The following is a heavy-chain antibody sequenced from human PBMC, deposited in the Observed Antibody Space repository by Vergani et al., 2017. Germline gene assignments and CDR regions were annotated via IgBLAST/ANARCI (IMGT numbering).Heavy chain of an antibody. CDR3: ARGGSSGFDP. J-gene: IGHJ5*02. V-gene: IGHV4-59*01. D-gene: IGHD6-19*01. Sequence: QVQLQESGPGLVKPSETLSLTCTVSGGFISRYYWSWIRQPPGKGLEWIGYIYYSGSTNYNPSLKILVTISVDTSKNQFSLKLSSVTAADTAVYYCARGGSSGFDPWGQGTLVTVSS. CDR2: IYYSGST. CDR1: GGFISRYY.